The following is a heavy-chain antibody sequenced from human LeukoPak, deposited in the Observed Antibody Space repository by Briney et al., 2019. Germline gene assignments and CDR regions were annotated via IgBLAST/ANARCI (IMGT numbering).Heavy chain of an antibody. CDR1: GFTFSSYA. CDR2: ISNDGRDK. J-gene: IGHJ4*02. D-gene: IGHD2-2*01. CDR3: ARDVHAPADYYFDY. Sequence: GGSLRLSCAASGFTFSSYAMHWVRQAPGKGLEWVAVISNDGRDKHNADSVKGRFTISRDNSKNTLYVQMNSVRAEDTAVYYCARDVHAPADYYFDYWGQGTPVTVSS. V-gene: IGHV3-30*04.